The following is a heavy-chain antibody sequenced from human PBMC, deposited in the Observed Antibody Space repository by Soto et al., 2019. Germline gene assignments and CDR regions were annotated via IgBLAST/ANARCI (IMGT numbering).Heavy chain of an antibody. CDR1: GGSISSYY. V-gene: IGHV4-4*07. CDR2: IYTSGST. J-gene: IGHJ3*02. CDR3: ASKGYYYDSSGYPRDAFDI. D-gene: IGHD3-22*01. Sequence: QVQLQESGPRLVKPSETLSLTCTVSGGSISSYYWSWIRQPAGKGLEWIGRIYTSGSTNYNPSLKSRVTMSVDTSKNQFSLKLSSVTAADTAVYYCASKGYYYDSSGYPRDAFDIWGQGTMVTVSS.